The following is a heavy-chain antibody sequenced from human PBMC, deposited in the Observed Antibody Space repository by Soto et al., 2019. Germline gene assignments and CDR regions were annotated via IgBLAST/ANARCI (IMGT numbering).Heavy chain of an antibody. CDR1: GFTFSSYG. CDR2: ISYDGSNK. CDR3: AKDAVVVITPDAFDI. Sequence: GGSLRLSCAAPGFTFSSYGMHWVRQAPGKGLEWVAVISYDGSNKYYADSVKGRFTISRDNSKNTLYLQMNSLRAEDTAVYYCAKDAVVVITPDAFDIWGQGTMVTVSS. D-gene: IGHD3-22*01. V-gene: IGHV3-30*18. J-gene: IGHJ3*02.